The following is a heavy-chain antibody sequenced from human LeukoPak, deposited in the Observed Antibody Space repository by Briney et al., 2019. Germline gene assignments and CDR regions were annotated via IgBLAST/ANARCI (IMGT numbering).Heavy chain of an antibody. D-gene: IGHD4-23*01. CDR3: ARAFTVGPDAFDI. Sequence: GRSLRLSCAASGCTFSSYEMNWVRQAPGKGLEWVSYISSSGSTIYYADSVKGRFTISRDNAKNSLYLQMNSLRAEDTAVYYCARAFTVGPDAFDIWGQGTMVTVSS. CDR2: ISSSGSTI. V-gene: IGHV3-48*03. J-gene: IGHJ3*02. CDR1: GCTFSSYE.